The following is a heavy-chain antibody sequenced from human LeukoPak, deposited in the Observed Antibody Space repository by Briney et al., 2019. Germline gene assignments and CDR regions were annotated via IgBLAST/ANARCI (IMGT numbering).Heavy chain of an antibody. CDR2: IYTSGVT. CDR1: GDSISSYY. D-gene: IGHD6-13*01. V-gene: IGHV4-4*09. CDR3: ARPAKPIYTSSLYDPFDI. Sequence: SETLSLTCTVSGDSISSYYWSWIRQPPGKGLEWIGYIYTSGVTNYNPSLKSRVTISVDTSKNQFSLMLSSVAAADTAVYYCARPAKPIYTSSLYDPFDIWGQGTMVTVSS. J-gene: IGHJ3*02.